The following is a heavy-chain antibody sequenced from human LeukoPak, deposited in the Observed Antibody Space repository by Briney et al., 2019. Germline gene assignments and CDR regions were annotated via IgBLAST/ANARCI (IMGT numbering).Heavy chain of an antibody. D-gene: IGHD2-15*01. CDR1: GYTFTNYA. Sequence: ASVKVSCKASGYTFTNYAMNWVRQAPGQGLEWMGRINTNTGNPTYAQGFAGRFVFSLDTSVSTAYLQISSLKAEDTAVYYCASQGYCSGDSCYVDYWGQGTLVTVS. J-gene: IGHJ4*02. CDR3: ASQGYCSGDSCYVDY. CDR2: INTNTGNP. V-gene: IGHV7-4-1*02.